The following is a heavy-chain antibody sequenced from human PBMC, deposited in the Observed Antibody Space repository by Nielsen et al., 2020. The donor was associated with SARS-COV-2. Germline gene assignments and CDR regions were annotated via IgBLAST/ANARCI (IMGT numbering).Heavy chain of an antibody. CDR2: IDHSWRI. Sequence: SETLSLTCAVSGGSIRNTYWGWIRQPPGKRLEWIAYIDHSWRINYNPSLKSRATISADTSKDQISLKLTSVTAADTAVYYCARLPAGTVSFDIWGQGTMVTVS. J-gene: IGHJ3*02. V-gene: IGHV4-59*08. CDR1: GGSIRNTY. D-gene: IGHD2-2*01. CDR3: ARLPAGTVSFDI.